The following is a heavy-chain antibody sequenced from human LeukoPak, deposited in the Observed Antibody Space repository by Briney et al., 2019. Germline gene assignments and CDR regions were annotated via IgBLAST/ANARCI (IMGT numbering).Heavy chain of an antibody. CDR3: ARDYYGSKSSSFDP. J-gene: IGHJ5*02. D-gene: IGHD3-10*01. V-gene: IGHV1-8*01. CDR2: MNPNSGNT. Sequence: ASVKVSCKASGYTFTSYDINWVRQATGQGLEWLGWMNPNSGNTGYAQNFQGRVTMTRNTSIDTAYMELTSLRYEDTAVYYCARDYYGSKSSSFDPWGQGTLVTVSP. CDR1: GYTFTSYD.